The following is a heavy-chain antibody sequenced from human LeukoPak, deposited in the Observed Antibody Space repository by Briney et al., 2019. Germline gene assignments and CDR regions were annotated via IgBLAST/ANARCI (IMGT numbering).Heavy chain of an antibody. CDR1: GFTFSSYW. J-gene: IGHJ4*02. CDR2: IKEDGSEK. D-gene: IGHD2-21*01. Sequence: GGSLRLSCAASGFTFSSYWMSWVRQAPGKGLEWVANIKEDGSEKYYVDSVKGRFTISRDNTKNSLYLQMNSLRAEDTAVYYCASNPRDPNSYWGQGTLVTVSS. CDR3: ASNPRDPNSY. V-gene: IGHV3-7*01.